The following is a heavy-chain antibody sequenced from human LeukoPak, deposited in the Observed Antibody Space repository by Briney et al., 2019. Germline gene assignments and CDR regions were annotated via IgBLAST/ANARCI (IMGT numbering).Heavy chain of an antibody. J-gene: IGHJ4*02. Sequence: PGKGLVWVSHINSDGSWTSYADSVKGRFTISKDNAKNTVYLQMNSLRAEDTAVYYCVSFYETYWGRGTLVTVSS. D-gene: IGHD2/OR15-2a*01. CDR2: INSDGSWT. CDR3: VSFYETY. V-gene: IGHV3-74*01.